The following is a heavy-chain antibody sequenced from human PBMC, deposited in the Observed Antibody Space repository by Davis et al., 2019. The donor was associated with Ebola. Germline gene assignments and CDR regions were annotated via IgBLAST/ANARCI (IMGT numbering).Heavy chain of an antibody. Sequence: GESLKISCAASAFTFSSTTMNWVRQAPGKGLEWVSSITFTSSSIYYADSVKGRFTISRDNAKNSLYLQMNNLRADDTAVYYCARDRCSGGSCPDSYGMDVWGQGTTVTVSS. D-gene: IGHD2-15*01. CDR3: ARDRCSGGSCPDSYGMDV. CDR2: ITFTSSSI. J-gene: IGHJ6*02. V-gene: IGHV3-21*01. CDR1: AFTFSSTT.